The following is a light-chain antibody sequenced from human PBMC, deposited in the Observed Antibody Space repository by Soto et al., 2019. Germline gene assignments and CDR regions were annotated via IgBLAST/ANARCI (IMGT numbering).Light chain of an antibody. CDR3: QQSYSTPRLT. J-gene: IGKJ4*01. CDR2: AAS. Sequence: IQLTQSPSSLSASVGDRVTITCRASQDISSSLGWYQQKPGKAPKLLIYAASILQSGVPSRFSGSGFGTDFTLTISSLQAEYFASYFCQQSYSTPRLTFGGETKVDIK. V-gene: IGKV1-39*01. CDR1: QDISSS.